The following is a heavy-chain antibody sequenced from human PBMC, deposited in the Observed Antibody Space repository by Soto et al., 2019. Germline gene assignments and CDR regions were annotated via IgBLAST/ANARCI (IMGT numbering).Heavy chain of an antibody. CDR3: ARISKQVWGSYRPSGGMDV. V-gene: IGHV3-48*03. CDR1: GFTFSSYE. D-gene: IGHD3-16*02. J-gene: IGHJ6*02. CDR2: ISSSGSTI. Sequence: EVQLVESGGGLVQPGGSLRLSCAASGFTFSSYEMNWVRQAPGKGLERVSYISSSGSTIYYADSVKGRFTISRDNAKNSLYLQMNSLRAEDTAVYYCARISKQVWGSYRPSGGMDVWGQGTTVTVSS.